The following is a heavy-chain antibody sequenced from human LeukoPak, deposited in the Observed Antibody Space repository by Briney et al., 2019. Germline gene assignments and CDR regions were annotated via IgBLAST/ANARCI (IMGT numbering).Heavy chain of an antibody. V-gene: IGHV5-51*01. CDR1: GYSFTSYW. J-gene: IGHJ3*02. D-gene: IGHD3-22*01. CDR3: ARKKYYYDSSGYYYFLGAFDI. CDR2: IYPGDSDT. Sequence: GESLKISCKGSGYSFTSYWIGWVRQMPGKGLEWMGIIYPGDSDTRYSPSFQGQVTISADKSISTAYLQWSSLKASDTAMYYCARKKYYYDSSGYYYFLGAFDIWGQGTMVTVSS.